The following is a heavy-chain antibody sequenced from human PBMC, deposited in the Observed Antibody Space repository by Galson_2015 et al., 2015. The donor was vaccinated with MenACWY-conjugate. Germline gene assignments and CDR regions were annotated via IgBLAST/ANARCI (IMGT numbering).Heavy chain of an antibody. J-gene: IGHJ4*02. CDR3: VRDYNSGIARDY. CDR2: ISSGSGYI. CDR1: GFTFSTYW. D-gene: IGHD5-24*01. Sequence: SLRLSCAASGFTFSTYWMHWVRRAPGKGLEWVSSISSGSGYIYYADSVKGRFTISRDNAKNSLFLQMNSLRGEDTAMYYCVRDYNSGIARDYWGQGSLVKVSS. V-gene: IGHV3-21*01.